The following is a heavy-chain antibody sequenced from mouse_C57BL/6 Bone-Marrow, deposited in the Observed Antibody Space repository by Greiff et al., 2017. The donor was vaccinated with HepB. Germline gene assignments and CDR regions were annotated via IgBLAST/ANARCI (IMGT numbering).Heavy chain of an antibody. J-gene: IGHJ3*01. CDR1: YTFSRRVH. CDR2: GQGLEWIG. V-gene: IGHV1-87*01. CDR3: SQDSSLYYCALNYYAIPWFAY. Sequence: VKLQESGPELARPWASVKISCQAFYTFSRRVHFAIRDTNYWMQWVKQRPGQGLEWIGASYPGNGDTSDNQKFKGKATLTADKSSTTAYMQLSSLTSQDSSLYYCALNYYAIPWFAYWGQGTLVTVSA. D-gene: IGHD1-1*01.